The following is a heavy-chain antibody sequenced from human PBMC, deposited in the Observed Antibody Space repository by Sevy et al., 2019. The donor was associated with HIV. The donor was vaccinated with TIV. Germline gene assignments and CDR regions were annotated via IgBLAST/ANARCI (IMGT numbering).Heavy chain of an antibody. D-gene: IGHD1-26*01. Sequence: GGSLRLSCAASGFTFNTYAMSWVRQAPGRGLEWVSGITGSGDSTYYVDSVKGRFTISRDNSEDTLYLQMNSLRAEDTAVYYCASHGGSYPRHYIDYWGQGTLVTVSS. CDR1: GFTFNTYA. CDR3: ASHGGSYPRHYIDY. V-gene: IGHV3-23*01. CDR2: ITGSGDST. J-gene: IGHJ4*02.